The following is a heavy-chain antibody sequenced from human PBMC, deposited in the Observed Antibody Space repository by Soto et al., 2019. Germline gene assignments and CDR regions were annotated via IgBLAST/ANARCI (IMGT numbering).Heavy chain of an antibody. V-gene: IGHV5-51*01. CDR1: GDSFTSYW. J-gene: IGHJ6*02. CDR2: IYPGDSDT. CDR3: ASTSHYYYYGMDG. Sequence: PXESVKISCKGSGDSFTSYWIGWVRQLPGKGLEWMGIIYPGDSDTRYSPSFQGQVTISADKSISTAYLQWSSLKASDTAMYYCASTSHYYYYGMDGWGQGTTVTVSS.